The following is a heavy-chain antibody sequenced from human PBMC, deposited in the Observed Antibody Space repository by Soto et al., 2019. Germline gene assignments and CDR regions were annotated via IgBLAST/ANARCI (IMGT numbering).Heavy chain of an antibody. J-gene: IGHJ5*02. V-gene: IGHV4-31*03. CDR3: ARDHSGGQLEGPNWFDP. CDR1: GGSISSGGYY. D-gene: IGHD6-6*01. CDR2: IYYSGST. Sequence: QVQLRESGPGLVKPSQTLSLTCTVSGGSISSGGYYWSWIRQHPGKGLEWIGYIYYSGSTYYNPSLKSRVTISVDTSKNQFSLKLSSVTAADTAVYYCARDHSGGQLEGPNWFDPWGQGTLVTVSS.